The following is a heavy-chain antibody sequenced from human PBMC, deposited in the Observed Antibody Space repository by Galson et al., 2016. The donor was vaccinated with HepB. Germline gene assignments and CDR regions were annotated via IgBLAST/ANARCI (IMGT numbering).Heavy chain of an antibody. V-gene: IGHV3-7*01. CDR2: IKEDGSKT. CDR3: WRARWINEGGDF. D-gene: IGHD2-2*03. CDR1: GFTFSNNW. J-gene: IGHJ4*02. Sequence: SLRLSCAASGFTFSNNWMTWVRLAPGKGLEWVSNIKEDGSKTDYVDSVKGRFTISRDNAQKSLYLQMDSLRVEDTAIYYCWRARWINEGGDFWGQGTLVTVSS.